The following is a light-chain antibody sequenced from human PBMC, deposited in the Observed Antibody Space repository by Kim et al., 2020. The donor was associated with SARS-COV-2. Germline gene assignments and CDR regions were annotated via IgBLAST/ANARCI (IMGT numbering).Light chain of an antibody. CDR3: QQYSGYPPT. V-gene: IGKV1-5*01. J-gene: IGKJ2*01. Sequence: SASVGGRVTITCRASEDISNWMAWYQQKPGKAPKVLIKDASTLETGVPSRFSGSGSGTEFTLTINSLQPDDYATYYCQQYSGYPPTFGQGTKLEI. CDR1: EDISNW. CDR2: DAS.